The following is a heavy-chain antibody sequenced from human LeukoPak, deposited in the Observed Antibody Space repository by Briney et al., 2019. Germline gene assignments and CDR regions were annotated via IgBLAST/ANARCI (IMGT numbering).Heavy chain of an antibody. J-gene: IGHJ6*04. V-gene: IGHV4-59*01. Sequence: GSLRLSCAASGFTFSSFPMTWVRQAPGKGLEWIGYIYYSGSTNYNPSLKSRVTISVDTSKNQFSLKLSSVTAADTAVYYCARSLLRYFDWPQYYYGMDVWGKGTTVTVSS. CDR2: IYYSGST. CDR3: ARSLLRYFDWPQYYYGMDV. D-gene: IGHD3-9*01. CDR1: GFTFSSFP.